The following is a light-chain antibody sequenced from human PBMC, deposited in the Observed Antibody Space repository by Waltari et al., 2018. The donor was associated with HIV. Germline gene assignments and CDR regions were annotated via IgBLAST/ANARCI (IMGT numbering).Light chain of an antibody. J-gene: IGKJ4*01. CDR2: DAF. Sequence: EIVLTQSPATLSLSPGERATLSCGASQSVNSNYLAWYPQRPGLAPRLLIYDAFNRATGIPDRFSGSGSGTDFTLTISRLEPEDFAVYYCQQYDTSPLTFGGGTKVEVK. V-gene: IGKV3D-20*01. CDR1: QSVNSNY. CDR3: QQYDTSPLT.